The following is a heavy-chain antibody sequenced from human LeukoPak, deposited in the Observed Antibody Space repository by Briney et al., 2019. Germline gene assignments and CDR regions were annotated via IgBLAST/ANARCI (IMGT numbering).Heavy chain of an antibody. CDR1: GGSFSGYY. Sequence: SSETPSLTCAVYGGSFSGYYWSWIRQPPGKGLEWIGEINHSGSTNYNPSLKSRVTISVDTSKNQFSLKLSSVTAADTAVYYCAREGAAAGDYWGQGTLVTVSS. CDR2: INHSGST. V-gene: IGHV4-34*01. D-gene: IGHD6-13*01. J-gene: IGHJ4*02. CDR3: AREGAAAGDY.